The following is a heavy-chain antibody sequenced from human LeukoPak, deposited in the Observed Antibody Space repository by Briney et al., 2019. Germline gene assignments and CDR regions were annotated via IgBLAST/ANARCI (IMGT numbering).Heavy chain of an antibody. CDR2: IWYDGSNK. Sequence: SGGSLRLSCVVSGFTFSSYGMHWVRQAPGKGLEWVALIWYDGSNKYYADSVKGRFTISRDNSKNTLYLQMNSLRAGDTAVYYCARDVFTTCDTGGGYFDYWGQGTLVTVSS. J-gene: IGHJ4*02. D-gene: IGHD1-1*01. CDR3: ARDVFTTCDTGGGYFDY. CDR1: GFTFSSYG. V-gene: IGHV3-33*01.